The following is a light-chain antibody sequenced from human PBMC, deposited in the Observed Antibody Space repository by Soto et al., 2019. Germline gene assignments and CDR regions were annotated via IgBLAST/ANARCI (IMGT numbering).Light chain of an antibody. Sequence: DIQMTQSPSSLSASVGDRVAITCRASRGIGNYLAWYQQKPGRVPKLLIHAATTLQSGVPSRFSGSGTGTDFTLTISSLQPEDFATYYCQQSYNTPITFGQGTRLEIK. J-gene: IGKJ5*01. CDR1: RGIGNY. CDR3: QQSYNTPIT. V-gene: IGKV1-27*01. CDR2: AAT.